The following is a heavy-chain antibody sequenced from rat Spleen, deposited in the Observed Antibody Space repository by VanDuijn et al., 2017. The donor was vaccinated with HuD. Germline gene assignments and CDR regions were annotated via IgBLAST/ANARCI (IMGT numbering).Heavy chain of an antibody. J-gene: IGHJ2*01. Sequence: EVQLVESDGGLVQPGRSLKLSCAASGFTFTDFYMAWVRQAPTKGLEWVATISYDGSSCYYRDSVKGRFTISRDNAKSTLYLQMNSLRSEDTATYFCARHPGYEDYWGQGVMVTVSS. CDR2: ISYDGSSC. V-gene: IGHV5-29*01. CDR1: GFTFTDFY. CDR3: ARHPGYEDY. D-gene: IGHD4-3*01.